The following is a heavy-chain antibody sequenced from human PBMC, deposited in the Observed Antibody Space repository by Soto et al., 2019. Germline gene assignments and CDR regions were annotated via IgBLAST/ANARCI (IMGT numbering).Heavy chain of an antibody. CDR3: ARGVVLRYFDWLLFRRYYYYYGMDV. J-gene: IGHJ6*02. D-gene: IGHD3-9*01. V-gene: IGHV4-59*12. CDR1: GGSISSYY. CDR2: IDYSGST. Sequence: SETLSLTCTVSGGSISSYYWTWIRQPPGQGLEWIGYIDYSGSTNYNPSLKSRVTISVDTSKNQFSLKLSSVTAADTAVYYCARGVVLRYFDWLLFRRYYYYYGMDVWGQGTTVTVSS.